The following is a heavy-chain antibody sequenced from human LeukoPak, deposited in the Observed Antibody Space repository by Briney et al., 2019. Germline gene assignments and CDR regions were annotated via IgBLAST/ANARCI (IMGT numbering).Heavy chain of an antibody. V-gene: IGHV4-61*02. Sequence: SETLSLTCTVSGGSISSGSYYWSWIRQPAGKGLEWIGRIYTSENTNYNPSLKSRVTISVDTSKNQFSLKLSSVTAADTAVYYCAREPPGGGYSYGYYDYWGQGTLVTVSS. CDR1: GGSISSGSYY. CDR3: AREPPGGGYSYGYYDY. J-gene: IGHJ4*02. D-gene: IGHD5-18*01. CDR2: IYTSENT.